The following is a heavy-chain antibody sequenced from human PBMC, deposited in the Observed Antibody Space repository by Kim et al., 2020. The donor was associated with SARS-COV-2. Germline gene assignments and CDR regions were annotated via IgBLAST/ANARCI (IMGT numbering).Heavy chain of an antibody. Sequence: SETLSLTCTVSGGFVSSGSYYWSWIRQPPGKGLEWIGYIYYSGSTNYNPSLKSRVTISVDTSKNQFSLKLSSVTAADTAVYYCARDADYGGVDYWGQGTLVTVSS. CDR3: ARDADYGGVDY. CDR2: IYYSGST. V-gene: IGHV4-61*01. CDR1: GGFVSSGSYY. D-gene: IGHD4-17*01. J-gene: IGHJ4*02.